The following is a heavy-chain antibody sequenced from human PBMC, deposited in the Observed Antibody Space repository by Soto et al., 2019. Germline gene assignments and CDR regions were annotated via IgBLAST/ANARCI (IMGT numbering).Heavy chain of an antibody. CDR2: IIPILGIA. CDR1: GGTFSSYT. Sequence: QVQLVQSGAEVKKPGSSVKVSCKASGGTFSSYTISWVRQAPGQGLEWMGRIIPILGIANYAQKFQGRVTITADKAPSTAYMELSSLRSEDTAVYYCAREPGAYCGGDCYPFDYWGQGTLFTVSS. D-gene: IGHD2-21*02. V-gene: IGHV1-69*08. CDR3: AREPGAYCGGDCYPFDY. J-gene: IGHJ4*02.